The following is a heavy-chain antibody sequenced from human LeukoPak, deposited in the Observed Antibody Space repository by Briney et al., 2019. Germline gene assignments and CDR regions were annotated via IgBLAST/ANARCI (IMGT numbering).Heavy chain of an antibody. J-gene: IGHJ4*02. Sequence: SETLSLTCTVSGGSISSYYWSRIRQSAGKGLEWIGRIYTSGSTNYNPSLKSRVTMSVDTSKNQFSLKLSSVTAADTAVYYCARNGGSGTYYDGSFDYWGQGTLVTVSS. CDR3: ARNGGSGTYYDGSFDY. V-gene: IGHV4-4*07. D-gene: IGHD1-26*01. CDR2: IYTSGST. CDR1: GGSISSYY.